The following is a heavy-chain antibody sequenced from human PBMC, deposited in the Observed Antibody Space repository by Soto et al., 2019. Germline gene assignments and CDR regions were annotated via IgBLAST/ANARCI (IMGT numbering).Heavy chain of an antibody. CDR2: INNDGSDT. J-gene: IGHJ5*01. CDR3: AAWGLYDS. Sequence: PGGSLRLSCAASGFAFSSNWMHWVRQAPGKGLVWVSHINNDGSDTTYADSVKGRFTISRDNTKNTLYLQMNSLRAEDTAVYYCAAWGLYDSWGQGTLVTVSS. CDR1: GFAFSSNW. D-gene: IGHD3-16*01. V-gene: IGHV3-74*01.